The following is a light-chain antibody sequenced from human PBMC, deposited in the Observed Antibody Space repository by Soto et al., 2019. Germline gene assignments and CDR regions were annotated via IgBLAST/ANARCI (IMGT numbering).Light chain of an antibody. CDR1: SGSVSTNYY. V-gene: IGLV8-61*01. CDR2: STN. J-gene: IGLJ3*02. Sequence: QAVVTQEPSLSVSPGGTVTLTCGLSSGSVSTNYYPSWYQQTPGQAPRTLMYSTNTRSSGVPDRFSGSILGNKAALTITGSQADDESDYYCVLYMGSGIWVFGGGTKLTVL. CDR3: VLYMGSGIWV.